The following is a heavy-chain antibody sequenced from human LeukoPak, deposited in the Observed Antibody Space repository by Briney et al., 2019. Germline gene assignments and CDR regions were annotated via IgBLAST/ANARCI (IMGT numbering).Heavy chain of an antibody. D-gene: IGHD5-18*01. Sequence: SETLSLTCAVYGGSFSGYYWSWIRQPPGKGLEWIGEINHSGSTNYNPSLKSRVTISVDTSKNQFSLKLSSVTAADTAVYYCARDLGLYSYGPFDYWGQGTLVTVSS. CDR1: GGSFSGYY. CDR3: ARDLGLYSYGPFDY. J-gene: IGHJ4*02. V-gene: IGHV4-34*01. CDR2: INHSGST.